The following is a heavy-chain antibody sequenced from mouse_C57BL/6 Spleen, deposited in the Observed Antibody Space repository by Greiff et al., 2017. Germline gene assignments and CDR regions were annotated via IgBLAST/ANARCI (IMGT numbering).Heavy chain of an antibody. J-gene: IGHJ1*03. V-gene: IGHV5-17*01. CDR2: ISSGSSTI. Sequence: EVMLVESGGGLVKPGGSLKLSCAASGFTFSDYGMHWVRQAPEKGLEWVAYISSGSSTIYYADTVKGRFTISRDNAKNTLFLQMTSLRSEDTAMYYCARPADYGSSFRYWYFDVWGTGTTVTVSS. CDR3: ARPADYGSSFRYWYFDV. D-gene: IGHD1-1*01. CDR1: GFTFSDYG.